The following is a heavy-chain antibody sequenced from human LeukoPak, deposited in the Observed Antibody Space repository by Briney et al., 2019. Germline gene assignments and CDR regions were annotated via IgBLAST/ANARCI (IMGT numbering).Heavy chain of an antibody. V-gene: IGHV3-23*01. J-gene: IGHJ4*02. D-gene: IGHD3-22*01. CDR3: AKLTYYYDSSGYYSLAYFDY. Sequence: QPGGSLRLSCAASGFTFSSYAMSWVRQAPGKGLEWVSAISGSGGSTYYADSVKGRFTISRDNSKNTLYLQMNSLRAEDTAVYYCAKLTYYYDSSGYYSLAYFDYWGQGTLVTVSS. CDR2: ISGSGGST. CDR1: GFTFSSYA.